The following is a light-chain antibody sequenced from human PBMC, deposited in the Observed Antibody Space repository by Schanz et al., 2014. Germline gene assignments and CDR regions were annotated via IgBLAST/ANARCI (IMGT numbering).Light chain of an antibody. J-gene: IGKJ5*01. CDR1: QSVSSSY. Sequence: EIVLTQSPGTLSLSPGDRATLSCRASQSVSSSYLAWYQQKPGQAPRLLICGASSRATGIPDRFSGSGSGTDFTLTISRLEPEDFALYYCQQYGSPITFGQGTRLEIK. CDR3: QQYGSPIT. V-gene: IGKV3-20*01. CDR2: GAS.